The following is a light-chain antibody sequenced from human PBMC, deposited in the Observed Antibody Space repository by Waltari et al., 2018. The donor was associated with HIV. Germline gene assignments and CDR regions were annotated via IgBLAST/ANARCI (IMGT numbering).Light chain of an antibody. J-gene: IGLJ3*02. CDR2: KDN. Sequence: SYELTQPPSVSVSPGQTARLTCSGDSLANPYAYWFQQNPGQAPVLFKCKDNERAAGIPGRFSGSRSGTTVMLTISGVQAEDEADYYCQSVDSSRIWVFGGGTKLTVL. CDR3: QSVDSSRIWV. CDR1: SLANPY. V-gene: IGLV3-25*03.